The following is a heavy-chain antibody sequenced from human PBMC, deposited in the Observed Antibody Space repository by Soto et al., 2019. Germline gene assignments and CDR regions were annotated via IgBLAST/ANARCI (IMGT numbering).Heavy chain of an antibody. Sequence: SVKVSCKASGGTFSSYAISWVRQAPGQGLEWMGGIIPIFGTANYAQKFQGRVTITADESTSTAYMELSSLRSEDTAVYYCASTELAYCGGDCSRFDYWGQGTLVTAPQ. CDR3: ASTELAYCGGDCSRFDY. CDR1: GGTFSSYA. CDR2: IIPIFGTA. V-gene: IGHV1-69*13. D-gene: IGHD2-21*02. J-gene: IGHJ4*02.